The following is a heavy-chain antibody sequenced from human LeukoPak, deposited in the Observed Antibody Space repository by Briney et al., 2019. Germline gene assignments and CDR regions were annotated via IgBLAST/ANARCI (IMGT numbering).Heavy chain of an antibody. J-gene: IGHJ4*02. V-gene: IGHV3-23*01. D-gene: IGHD2-8*01. CDR1: GLTFSSYA. CDR2: IIGSGGSK. Sequence: GGSLRLACSASGLTFSSYAVGSVRQAPGRGLGWVSSIIGSGGSKYYAAYVKGRFTISRDNSKIDLYMKMNSLRAEDTAVYYCAVYRWYINANSPYFDYWGQGTLVTVSS. CDR3: AVYRWYINANSPYFDY.